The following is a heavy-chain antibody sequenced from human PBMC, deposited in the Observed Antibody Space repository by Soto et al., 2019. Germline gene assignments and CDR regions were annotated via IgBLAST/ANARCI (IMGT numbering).Heavy chain of an antibody. Sequence: GGSLRLSCAASGFTFSSYAMSWVRQAPGKGLEWVSAISGSGGSTYYADSVKGRFTISRDNSKNTLYLQMNSLRAEDTAVYYCAKDLGGRGVIITGVYIDYWGQGTLVTVSS. J-gene: IGHJ4*02. CDR1: GFTFSSYA. D-gene: IGHD3-10*01. V-gene: IGHV3-23*01. CDR3: AKDLGGRGVIITGVYIDY. CDR2: ISGSGGST.